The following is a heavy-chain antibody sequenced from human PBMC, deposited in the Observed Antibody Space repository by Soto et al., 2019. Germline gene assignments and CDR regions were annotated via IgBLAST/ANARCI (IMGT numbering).Heavy chain of an antibody. CDR3: ANSVAGENSAFDI. Sequence: PGGSLRLSCAASGFTFSSYGMHWVRQAPGKGLEWVAVISYDGSNKYYADSVKGRFTISRDNSKNTLYLQMNSLRAEDTAVYYCANSVAGENSAFDIWGQGTMVTVSS. D-gene: IGHD6-19*01. V-gene: IGHV3-30*18. CDR1: GFTFSSYG. CDR2: ISYDGSNK. J-gene: IGHJ3*02.